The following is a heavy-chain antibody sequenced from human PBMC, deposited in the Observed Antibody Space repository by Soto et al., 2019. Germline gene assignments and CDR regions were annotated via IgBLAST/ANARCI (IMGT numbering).Heavy chain of an antibody. D-gene: IGHD3-3*01. V-gene: IGHV1-18*01. J-gene: IGHJ4*01. CDR3: ARNVEDVWSGYFYYFDH. CDR1: GYTFTSYG. CDR2: ISAYNGNT. Sequence: ASVKVSCKASGYTFTSYGISWVRQAPGQGLEWMGWISAYNGNTNYAQKLQGRVTMTTDTSTSTAYMELRSLRSDDTAVYYCARNVEDVWSGYFYYFDHRGQRTLFPVSS.